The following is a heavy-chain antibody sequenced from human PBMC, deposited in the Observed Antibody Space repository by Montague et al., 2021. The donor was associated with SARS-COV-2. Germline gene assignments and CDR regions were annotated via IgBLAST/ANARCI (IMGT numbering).Heavy chain of an antibody. CDR1: GFSLSTSGMC. D-gene: IGHD3-9*01. CDR2: IDWDDDK. V-gene: IGHV2-70*11. J-gene: IGHJ6*02. Sequence: PALVKPTQTLTLTCTFSGFSLSTSGMCVSWIRQPPGKALEWPARIDWDDDKYCSTPLKTRLTISKGTSKNQVVLTMTNMDPVDTATYYCARIKYDILTGYYYGMDVWGQGTTVTVSS. CDR3: ARIKYDILTGYYYGMDV.